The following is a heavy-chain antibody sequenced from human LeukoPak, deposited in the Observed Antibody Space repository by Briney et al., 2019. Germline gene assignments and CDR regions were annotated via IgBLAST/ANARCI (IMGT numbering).Heavy chain of an antibody. Sequence: GGSLRLSCAASGFTVSSNYMSWVRQAPGKGLEWVSVIYSGGSTYYADSVKGRFTISRENAKNSLYLQMNSLRAGDTAVYYCARGGTTVTTHYYYYGMDVWGQGTTVTVSS. D-gene: IGHD4-4*01. CDR3: ARGGTTVTTHYYYYGMDV. V-gene: IGHV3-53*01. J-gene: IGHJ6*02. CDR2: IYSGGST. CDR1: GFTVSSNY.